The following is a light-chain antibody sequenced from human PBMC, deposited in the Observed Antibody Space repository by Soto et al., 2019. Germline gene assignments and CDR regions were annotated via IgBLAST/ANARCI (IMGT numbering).Light chain of an antibody. CDR3: QQYNSYSRT. J-gene: IGKJ1*01. CDR1: QSISSW. Sequence: DIQMTQPPTTLSASIGDRVTITCRASQSISSWLAWYQQKPGKAPKLLIYKASTLESGVPSRFSGSGSGTEFTLTICSLQPDDFATYYCQQYNSYSRTFGQGTKVDI. V-gene: IGKV1-5*03. CDR2: KAS.